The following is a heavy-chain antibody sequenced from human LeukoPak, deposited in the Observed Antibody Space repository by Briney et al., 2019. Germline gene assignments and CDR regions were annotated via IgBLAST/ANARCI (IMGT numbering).Heavy chain of an antibody. CDR2: INHSGST. CDR3: ARGSRSRTTYYYDSSGYYY. D-gene: IGHD3-22*01. CDR1: GGSFSGYY. V-gene: IGHV4-34*01. Sequence: TPSETLSLTCAVYGGSFSGYYWSWIRQPPGKGLEWIGEINHSGSTNYNPSLKSRVTISVDTSKNQFSLKLSSVTAADTAVYYCARGSRSRTTYYYDSSGYYYWGQGTLVTVSS. J-gene: IGHJ4*02.